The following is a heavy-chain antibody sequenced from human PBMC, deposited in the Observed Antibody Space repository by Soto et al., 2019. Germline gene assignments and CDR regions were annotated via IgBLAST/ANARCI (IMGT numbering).Heavy chain of an antibody. D-gene: IGHD2-8*01. J-gene: IGHJ3*02. CDR1: GGTFSSYA. Sequence: QVQLVQSGAEVKKPGSSVKVSCKASGGTFSSYAISWVRQAPGQGLEWMGGIIPIFGTANYAQKFQGRVTITADESTSTAYMELSSLRSEGTAVYYCARAQEYCTKGVCYLDAFDIWGQGTMVTVSS. CDR3: ARAQEYCTKGVCYLDAFDI. V-gene: IGHV1-69*12. CDR2: IIPIFGTA.